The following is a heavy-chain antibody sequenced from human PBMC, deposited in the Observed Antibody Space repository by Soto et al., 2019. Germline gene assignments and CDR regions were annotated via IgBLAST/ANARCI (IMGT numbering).Heavy chain of an antibody. CDR2: ISGSGST. Sequence: EVQLLESGGGLVQPGGSLRLSCAASGFTVSSYAMSWVRQAPGKGLEWVSVISGSGSTYSADSVKGRFTISRDSSKNTVYLQRNSLRSEDKDVYYCAKARRVTFTTGYYMDVCGRGTTVTVSS. D-gene: IGHD3-16*01. V-gene: IGHV3-23*01. CDR3: AKARRVTFTTGYYMDV. CDR1: GFTVSSYA. J-gene: IGHJ6*03.